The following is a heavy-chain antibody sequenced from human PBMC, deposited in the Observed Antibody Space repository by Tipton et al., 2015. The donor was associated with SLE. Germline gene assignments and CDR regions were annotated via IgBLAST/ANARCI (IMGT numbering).Heavy chain of an antibody. CDR2: ISYGGSTN. J-gene: IGHJ3*02. V-gene: IGHV3-30-3*01. CDR3: ASSLPLDYYDSSGHGAFDI. Sequence: SLRLSCAASGFTFSSYAMHWVRQAPGKGLEWVAVISYGGSTNYNPSLKSRVTISVDTSKNQFSLKLSSVTSADTAVYYCASSLPLDYYDSSGHGAFDISGQGTMVTVSS. CDR1: GFTFSSYA. D-gene: IGHD3-22*01.